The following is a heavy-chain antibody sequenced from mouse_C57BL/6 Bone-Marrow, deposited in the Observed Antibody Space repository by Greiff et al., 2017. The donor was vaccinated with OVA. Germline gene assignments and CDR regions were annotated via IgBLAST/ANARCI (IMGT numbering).Heavy chain of an antibody. CDR2: ISNLAYSI. D-gene: IGHD1-1*01. CDR1: GFTFSDYG. Sequence: DVQLVESGGGLVQPGGSLKLSCAASGFTFSDYGMAWVRQAPRKGPEWVAFISNLAYSIYYADTVTGRFTISRENAKNTLYLEMSSLRSEDTAMYYCARKGDYYGISDWYFDVWGTGTTVTVSS. CDR3: ARKGDYYGISDWYFDV. J-gene: IGHJ1*03. V-gene: IGHV5-15*01.